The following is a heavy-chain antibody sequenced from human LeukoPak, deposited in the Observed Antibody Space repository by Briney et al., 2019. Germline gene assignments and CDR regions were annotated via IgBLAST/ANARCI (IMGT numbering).Heavy chain of an antibody. J-gene: IGHJ5*01. Sequence: ASVTVSCKASGYIFTNFGISWVRQARGQGLEWMGWISGYNGNTKYVQKFQGRLTMTEDTSTDTAYMELSSLRSEDTAVYYCATGIGSVVSRSGYDSWGQGTLVTVSS. CDR2: ISGYNGNT. CDR3: ATGIGSVVSRSGYDS. V-gene: IGHV1-18*01. CDR1: GYIFTNFG. D-gene: IGHD6-19*01.